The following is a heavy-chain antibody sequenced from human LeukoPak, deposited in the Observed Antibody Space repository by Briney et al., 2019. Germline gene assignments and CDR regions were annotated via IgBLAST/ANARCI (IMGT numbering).Heavy chain of an antibody. CDR2: ISWNSGSI. CDR3: AKMGYKLPDY. V-gene: IGHV3-9*01. J-gene: IGHJ4*02. Sequence: PGGSLRLSCAASGFTFDDYAMHWVRQAPGKGLEWVSGISWNSGSIGYADSVKGRFTISRDNAKNSLYLQMNSLRAEDTALYYCAKMGYKLPDYWGQGTPVTVSS. D-gene: IGHD5-24*01. CDR1: GFTFDDYA.